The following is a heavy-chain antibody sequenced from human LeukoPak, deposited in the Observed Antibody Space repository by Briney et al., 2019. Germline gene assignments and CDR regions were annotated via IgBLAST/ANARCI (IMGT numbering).Heavy chain of an antibody. CDR3: AKDLEAYYYADIDY. Sequence: PGGSLRLSCAASGFTFSSYSMDWVRQAPGKGLEWVSGMSGSGSSTYYADSVKGRFTISRDNSKNMLYLQMNSLRAEDTALYYCAKDLEAYYYADIDYWGQGTLVTVSS. V-gene: IGHV3-23*01. CDR2: MSGSGSST. J-gene: IGHJ4*02. D-gene: IGHD3-10*01. CDR1: GFTFSSYS.